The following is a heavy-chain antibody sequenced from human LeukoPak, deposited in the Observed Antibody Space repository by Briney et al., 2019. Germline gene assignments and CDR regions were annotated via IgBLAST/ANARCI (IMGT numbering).Heavy chain of an antibody. V-gene: IGHV3-48*01. D-gene: IGHD6-19*01. Sequence: PGGSLRLSCAASGFTFSSYSMNWVRQAPGKGLEWVSYSSSSSSTIYYADSVKGRFTISRDNAKNSLYLQMNSLRAEDTAVYYCARDHPGYSSGWYGDYWGQGTLVTVSS. CDR2: SSSSSSTI. J-gene: IGHJ4*02. CDR3: ARDHPGYSSGWYGDY. CDR1: GFTFSSYS.